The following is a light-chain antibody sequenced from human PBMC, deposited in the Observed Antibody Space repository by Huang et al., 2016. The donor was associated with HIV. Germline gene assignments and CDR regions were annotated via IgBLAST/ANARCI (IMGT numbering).Light chain of an antibody. CDR3: QQYGSSSYT. CDR2: AAS. V-gene: IGKV3D-20*01. CDR1: QSVSSRY. Sequence: EIVLPQPPASLSLSPGERAISSCGARQSVSSRYLDWFQQKPGLPPRLLIDAASVRAPGSPDRFSGSGSGTVFTLTISRREPEDFAVYYCQQYGSSSYTFGQGTKLEIK. J-gene: IGKJ2*01.